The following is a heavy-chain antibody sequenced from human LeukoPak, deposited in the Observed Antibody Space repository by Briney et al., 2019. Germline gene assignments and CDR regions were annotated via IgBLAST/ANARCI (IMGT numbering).Heavy chain of an antibody. D-gene: IGHD2-2*01. CDR1: GYTFTSYD. V-gene: IGHV1-8*01. CDR2: MNPNSGNT. J-gene: IGHJ4*02. Sequence: ASVKVSCKASGYTFTSYDINWVRQATGQGLEWMGWMNPNSGNTGYAQKFQGRVTMTRNTSISTAYMELSSLRSEDTAVYYCARGRYCSSTSCYEVVDYWGQGTLVTVPP. CDR3: ARGRYCSSTSCYEVVDY.